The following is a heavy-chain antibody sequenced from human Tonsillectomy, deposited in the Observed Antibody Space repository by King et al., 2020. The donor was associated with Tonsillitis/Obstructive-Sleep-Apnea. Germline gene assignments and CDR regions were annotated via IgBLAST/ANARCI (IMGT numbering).Heavy chain of an antibody. CDR1: GGSISSYY. V-gene: IGHV4-59*08. Sequence: VQLQESGPGLVKPSETLSLTCTVSGGSISSYYWNWIRQPPGKGLEWIGYIYDSGSTNYNPSLKSRVTISVDTSKNQFSLKVTSMTAAATAVYYCARAYYDILTGYLDDAFDMWGQGTMVTVSS. CDR2: IYDSGST. D-gene: IGHD3-9*01. CDR3: ARAYYDILTGYLDDAFDM. J-gene: IGHJ3*02.